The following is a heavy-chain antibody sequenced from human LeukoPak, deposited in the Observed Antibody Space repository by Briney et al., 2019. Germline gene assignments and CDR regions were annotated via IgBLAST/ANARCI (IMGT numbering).Heavy chain of an antibody. CDR3: SRESRAFGPFGY. J-gene: IGHJ1*01. CDR1: GVTISSTNW. D-gene: IGHD3-3*01. CDR2: ISLTGRT. Sequence: PSETLSRTCSGSGVTISSTNWWSWVRRPPVQRLEWIATISLTGRTNYNPSLNGRVTISLYKSSNQLALNLTTLNAADTAIYDCSRESRAFGPFGYWGEGTLLIVP. V-gene: IGHV4-4*02.